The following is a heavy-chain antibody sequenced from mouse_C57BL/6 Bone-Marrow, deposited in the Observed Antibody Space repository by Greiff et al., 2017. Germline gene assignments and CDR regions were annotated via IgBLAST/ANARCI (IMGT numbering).Heavy chain of an antibody. Sequence: VQLQQPGAELVKPGASVKLSCKASGYTFTSYWMHWVKQRPGQGLEWIGMIHPNSGSTNYNEKFKSKATLTVDKSSSTAYMQLSSLTSEDSAVYYCARWGNSYYYAMDYWGQGTSVTVSS. D-gene: IGHD2-1*01. CDR2: IHPNSGST. CDR1: GYTFTSYW. J-gene: IGHJ4*01. V-gene: IGHV1-64*01. CDR3: ARWGNSYYYAMDY.